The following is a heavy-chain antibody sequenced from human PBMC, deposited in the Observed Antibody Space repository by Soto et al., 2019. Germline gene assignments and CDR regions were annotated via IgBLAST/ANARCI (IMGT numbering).Heavy chain of an antibody. Sequence: SETLSLTCTVSGGSISSYYWSWLRQPPGKGLEWIGYIYYSGSTNYNPSLKRRVTISVDTSKNQFSLKLNSMTAADTAVYYCARHNYGSGTTYFDYWGQGTLVTVS. CDR3: ARHNYGSGTTYFDY. CDR1: GGSISSYY. D-gene: IGHD3-10*01. J-gene: IGHJ4*02. V-gene: IGHV4-59*08. CDR2: IYYSGST.